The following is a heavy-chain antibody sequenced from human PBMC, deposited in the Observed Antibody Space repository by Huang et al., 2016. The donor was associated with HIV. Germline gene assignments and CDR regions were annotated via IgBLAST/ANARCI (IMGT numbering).Heavy chain of an antibody. CDR3: AKGGSAAAVLDF. J-gene: IGHJ4*02. CDR1: GFTFSSYG. V-gene: IGHV3-30*18. D-gene: IGHD6-13*01. CDR2: ISYDAKTK. Sequence: QVQLVESGGGVVQPGRSLRISFAACGFTFSSYGMHWVRQAPGKGREWVAVISYDAKTKYYAASVKGRFSISRDNSKTTVYLQLNSLRLEDTAVYYCAKGGSAAAVLDFWGQGTLVTVSS.